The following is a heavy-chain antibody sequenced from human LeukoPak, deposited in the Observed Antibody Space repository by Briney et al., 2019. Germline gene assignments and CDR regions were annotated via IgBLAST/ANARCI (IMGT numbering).Heavy chain of an antibody. CDR2: IYPGDSDT. D-gene: IGHD2-2*01. CDR3: ARGYCSSTGCSRRLWYFDY. V-gene: IGHV5-51*01. CDR1: GYSFTSYW. Sequence: GESLKISCKGSGYSFTSYWIGWVRQMPGKGLEWMGIIYPGDSDTRYSPSFQGQVTISAAKSISTAYLQWSSLKASDTAMYYCARGYCSSTGCSRRLWYFDYWGQGTLVTVSS. J-gene: IGHJ4*02.